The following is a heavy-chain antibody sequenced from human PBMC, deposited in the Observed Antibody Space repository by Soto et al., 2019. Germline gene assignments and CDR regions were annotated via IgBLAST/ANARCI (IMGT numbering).Heavy chain of an antibody. CDR1: GFSLSTSGVG. D-gene: IGHD3-10*01. Sequence: SGPTLVNPTPTLTLTCTFSGFSLSTSGVGVGWIHQPPGKALEWLALIYWDDDKRYSPSLKSRLTITKDPSKNQVVLKMTNMDPVDTATYYCAHLDPRGVRLGDAFDIWGQGTMVTVSS. J-gene: IGHJ3*02. CDR2: IYWDDDK. V-gene: IGHV2-5*02. CDR3: AHLDPRGVRLGDAFDI.